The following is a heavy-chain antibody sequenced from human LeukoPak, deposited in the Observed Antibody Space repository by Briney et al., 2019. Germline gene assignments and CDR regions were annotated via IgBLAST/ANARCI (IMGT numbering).Heavy chain of an antibody. CDR2: MNPNSGNT. V-gene: IGHV1-8*01. CDR1: GYTFTSYD. CDR3: ARGPDRGVVKEYYYYYMDV. J-gene: IGHJ6*03. D-gene: IGHD1-14*01. Sequence: ASVKVSCKASGYTFTSYDINWVRQATGQGLEWRGWMNPNSGNTGYAQKFQGRVTMTRNTSISTAYMELSSLRSEDTAVYYCARGPDRGVVKEYYYYYMDVWGKGTTVTVSS.